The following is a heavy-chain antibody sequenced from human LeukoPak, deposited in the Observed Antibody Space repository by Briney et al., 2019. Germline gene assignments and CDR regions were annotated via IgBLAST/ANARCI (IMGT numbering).Heavy chain of an antibody. Sequence: PGGSLRLSCAASGFTVSSNYMSWVRQAPGKGLEWVSVIYSGGSTYYADSVKGRFTISRHNSKNTLYLQMNSLRAEDTAVYYCARVPGYYDSSGYGLGAFDIWGQGTIVTVSS. CDR3: ARVPGYYDSSGYGLGAFDI. CDR2: IYSGGST. J-gene: IGHJ3*02. D-gene: IGHD3-22*01. CDR1: GFTVSSNY. V-gene: IGHV3-53*01.